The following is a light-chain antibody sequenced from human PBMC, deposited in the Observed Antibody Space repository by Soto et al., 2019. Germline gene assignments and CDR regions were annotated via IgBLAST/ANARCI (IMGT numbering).Light chain of an antibody. Sequence: QAVVTQEPSFSVSPGGTVILTCGLTSGSVSTSYYPSWYQQSPGLAPRTLIYNTTTRSSGVPDRFSGSILGNKAALTITGAQSDDDSDYLWALYVGSGTVVFGGGTKLTVL. J-gene: IGLJ2*01. CDR1: SGSVSTSYY. V-gene: IGLV8-61*01. CDR3: ALYVGSGTVV. CDR2: NTT.